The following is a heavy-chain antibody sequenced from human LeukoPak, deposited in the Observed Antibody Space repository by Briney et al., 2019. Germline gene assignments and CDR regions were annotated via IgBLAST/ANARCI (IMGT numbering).Heavy chain of an antibody. V-gene: IGHV4-34*01. Sequence: PSETLSLTCAVYGGSFSGYYWSWIRQPPGKGLEWIGEINHSGSTNYNPSLKSRVTISVDTSKNQFSLKLSSVTAADTAVYYCARAPPSYTVTTSVGFCDYWGQGTLVTVSS. J-gene: IGHJ4*02. CDR1: GGSFSGYY. CDR2: INHSGST. D-gene: IGHD4-17*01. CDR3: ARAPPSYTVTTSVGFCDY.